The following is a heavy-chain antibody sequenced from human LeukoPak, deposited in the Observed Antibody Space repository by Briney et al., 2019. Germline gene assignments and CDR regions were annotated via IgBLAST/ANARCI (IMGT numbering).Heavy chain of an antibody. Sequence: GGSLRLSCAASGFTFSSYSMNWVRQAPGKGLEGVSFIISDSSAIYYADSVKGRFTISRDNAENSLYLQMNSLRDEDTAVYYCARAPLVRGLIPPFDYWGQGTLVSVSS. J-gene: IGHJ4*02. V-gene: IGHV3-48*02. CDR1: GFTFSSYS. CDR3: ARAPLVRGLIPPFDY. CDR2: IISDSSAI. D-gene: IGHD3-10*01.